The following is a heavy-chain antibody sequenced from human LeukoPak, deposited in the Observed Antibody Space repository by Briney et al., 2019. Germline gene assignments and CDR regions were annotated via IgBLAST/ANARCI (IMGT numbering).Heavy chain of an antibody. V-gene: IGHV4-31*03. Sequence: SETLSLTCTVSGASFSSGDQYWNWIRQSQGKGLEWIGSIHPSGMLYNNPSLESRVTISIDTSKNQFSLNLNSVTAADTAVYFCSRGLDSRKLGYWGQGTLVTVSS. D-gene: IGHD3-22*01. CDR3: SRGLDSRKLGY. CDR1: GASFSSGDQY. CDR2: IHPSGML. J-gene: IGHJ4*02.